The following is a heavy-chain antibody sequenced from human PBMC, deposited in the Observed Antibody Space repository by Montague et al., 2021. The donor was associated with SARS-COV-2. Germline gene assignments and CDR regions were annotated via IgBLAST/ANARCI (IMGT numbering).Heavy chain of an antibody. Sequence: SETLSLTCVVSGDSISTDNWWTWVRLPPGKGLEWVGEIYHTGSTKCKPSLKSRVTISVDTSKNQFSLKLSSVTAADTAVYYCARGTKRVFTYDYDSSGYASDYWGQGTLVTVSS. V-gene: IGHV4-4*02. CDR3: ARGTKRVFTYDYDSSGYASDY. D-gene: IGHD3-22*01. CDR2: IYHTGST. CDR1: GDSISTDNW. J-gene: IGHJ4*02.